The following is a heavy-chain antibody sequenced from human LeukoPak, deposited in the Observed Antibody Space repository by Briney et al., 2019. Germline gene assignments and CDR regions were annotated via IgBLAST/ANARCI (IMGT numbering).Heavy chain of an antibody. J-gene: IGHJ1*01. V-gene: IGHV3-7*05. D-gene: IGHD6-13*01. CDR1: GFTFSSYW. CDR3: SLEGSSWYRYFQH. Sequence: GGSLRLSCTASGFTFSSYWMSWVRQAPGKGLEWVANIKQDGSEKYYVDSVKGRFTISRDNAKNSLYLQMNSLRAEDTAVYYSSLEGSSWYRYFQHWGQGTLVTVSS. CDR2: IKQDGSEK.